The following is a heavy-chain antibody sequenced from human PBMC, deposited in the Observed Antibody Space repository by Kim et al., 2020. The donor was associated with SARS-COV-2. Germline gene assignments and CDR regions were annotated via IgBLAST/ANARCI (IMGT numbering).Heavy chain of an antibody. D-gene: IGHD3-10*01. J-gene: IGHJ4*02. CDR2: GSTI. V-gene: IGHV3-48*03. Sequence: GSTIYYADSVKSRFTISRDNAKNALYLQMNSVRAEDTAVYYCAEGLWGGYWGQGTLVTVSS. CDR3: AEGLWGGY.